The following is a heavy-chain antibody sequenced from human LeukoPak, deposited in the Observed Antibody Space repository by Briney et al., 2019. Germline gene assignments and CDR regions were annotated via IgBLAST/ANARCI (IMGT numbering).Heavy chain of an antibody. CDR2: IYSGGST. V-gene: IGHV3-53*01. Sequence: TGGSLRLSCAASGFTVSSNYMSWVRQAPGKGLEWVSVIYSGGSTYYADSVKGRFTISRDNSKNTLYLQMNSLRAEDTAVYYCAKENWDYYGSGSFLDYWGQGTLVTVSS. CDR1: GFTVSSNY. D-gene: IGHD3-10*01. CDR3: AKENWDYYGSGSFLDY. J-gene: IGHJ4*02.